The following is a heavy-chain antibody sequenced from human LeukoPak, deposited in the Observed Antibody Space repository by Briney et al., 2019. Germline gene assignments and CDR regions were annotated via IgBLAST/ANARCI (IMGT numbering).Heavy chain of an antibody. CDR1: GXSISSSSDY. Sequence: SETLSLTCTVSGXSISSSSDYWGWIRQPPGKGLEWIGIIFYSGSTYYNPTLKSRVTISVDTSKNQFSLNLRSVTAADTAAYFCARQRGGGYWYFDLWGRGTLVTVSS. J-gene: IGHJ2*01. CDR3: ARQRGGGYWYFDL. V-gene: IGHV4-39*01. CDR2: IFYSGST.